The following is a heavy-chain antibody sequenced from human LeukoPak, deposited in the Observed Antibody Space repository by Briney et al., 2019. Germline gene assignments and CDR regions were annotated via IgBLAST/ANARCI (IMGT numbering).Heavy chain of an antibody. D-gene: IGHD3-9*01. Sequence: SETLSLTCTVSGGSISSGNYYWSWIRQPAGKGLEWIGRIYTSGSTNYNPSLKSRVTISLDTSKNQFSLKLSSVTAADTAVYYCARDRRLGYYDISPYYYYYYGMDVWGQGTTVTVSS. CDR3: ARDRRLGYYDISPYYYYYYGMDV. CDR1: GGSISSGNYY. V-gene: IGHV4-61*02. CDR2: IYTSGST. J-gene: IGHJ6*02.